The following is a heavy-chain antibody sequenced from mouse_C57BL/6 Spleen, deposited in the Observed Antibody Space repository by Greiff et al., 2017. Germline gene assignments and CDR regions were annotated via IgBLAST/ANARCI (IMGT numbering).Heavy chain of an antibody. CDR1: GFTFSDYG. V-gene: IGHV5-17*01. Sequence: EVKLMESGGGLVKPGGSLKLSCAASGFTFSDYGMHWVRQAPEKGLEWVAYISSGSSTIYYADTVKGRFTISRDNAKNTLFLQMTSLRSEDTAMYYCARSTGFYAMDYWGQGTSVTVSS. D-gene: IGHD1-1*01. J-gene: IGHJ4*01. CDR3: ARSTGFYAMDY. CDR2: ISSGSSTI.